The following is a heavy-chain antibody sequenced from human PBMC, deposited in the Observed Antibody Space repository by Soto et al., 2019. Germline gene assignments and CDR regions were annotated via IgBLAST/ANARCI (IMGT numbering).Heavy chain of an antibody. V-gene: IGHV4-59*01. D-gene: IGHD3-10*01. CDR2: IYNSGST. CDR1: GGSISSDY. J-gene: IGHJ4*02. CDR3: ARAPYGSGTKPYYFDY. Sequence: QVQLQESGPGLVKPSETLSLTCTVSGGSISSDYWSWIRQPPGKGLEWIGFIYNSGSTNYNPSLKSRVTISXXTXRXXFSLILSSVTAADTAVYYCARAPYGSGTKPYYFDYWGQGTLVTVSS.